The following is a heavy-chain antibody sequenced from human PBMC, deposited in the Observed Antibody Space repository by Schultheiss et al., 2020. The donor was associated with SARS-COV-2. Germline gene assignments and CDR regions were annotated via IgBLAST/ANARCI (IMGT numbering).Heavy chain of an antibody. D-gene: IGHD3/OR15-3a*01. CDR2: INHSGST. CDR1: GGSISSSNW. Sequence: SETLSLTCAVSGGSISSSNWWSWVRQPPGKGLEWIGEINHSGSTNYNPSLKSRVTISVDTSKNQFSLKLSSVTAADTAVYYCARMAWDWNGMDVWGQGTTVTVSS. J-gene: IGHJ6*02. V-gene: IGHV4-4*02. CDR3: ARMAWDWNGMDV.